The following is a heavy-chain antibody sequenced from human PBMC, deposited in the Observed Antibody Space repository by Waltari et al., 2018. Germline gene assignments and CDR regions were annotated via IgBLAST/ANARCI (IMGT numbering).Heavy chain of an antibody. CDR2: IYHSGST. Sequence: CAVSDYSISSGYYWGWIRQPPGKGLEWIGSIYHSGSTYYNPSLKSRVTISVDTSKNQFSLKLSSVTAADTAVYYCARSRITMVRGANDAFDIWGQGTMVTVSS. D-gene: IGHD3-10*01. J-gene: IGHJ3*02. CDR1: DYSISSGYY. V-gene: IGHV4-38-2*01. CDR3: ARSRITMVRGANDAFDI.